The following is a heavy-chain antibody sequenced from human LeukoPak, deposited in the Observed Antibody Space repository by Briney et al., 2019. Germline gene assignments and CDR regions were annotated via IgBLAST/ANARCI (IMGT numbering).Heavy chain of an antibody. CDR1: GGSISSYY. D-gene: IGHD2-2*01. V-gene: IGHV4-4*07. CDR2: IYTSGST. CDR3: ARLGSYCFSASCYSGMDV. Sequence: SETLSLTCTVSGGSISSYYWSWIRQPAGKGLEWIGRIYTSGSTNYNPSLKSRVTMSVDTSKNQFSLKLSSVTAADTAMYYCARLGSYCFSASCYSGMDVWGQGTTVTVSS. J-gene: IGHJ6*02.